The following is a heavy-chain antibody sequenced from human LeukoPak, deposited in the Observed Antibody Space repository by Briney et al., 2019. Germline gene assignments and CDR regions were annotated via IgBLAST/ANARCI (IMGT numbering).Heavy chain of an antibody. CDR1: GGTFSSFA. J-gene: IGHJ4*02. Sequence: SVKVSCKASGGTFSSFALNWVRQAPGQGREWMGGIVPMLGTTNYAQRLQGRVTITTDESTGTGSMELSSLRSDDTADYHGVRGGSGTFWGFYDYWGQGTLVTVSS. CDR3: VRGGSGTFWGFYDY. D-gene: IGHD1-7*01. CDR2: IVPMLGTT. V-gene: IGHV1-69*05.